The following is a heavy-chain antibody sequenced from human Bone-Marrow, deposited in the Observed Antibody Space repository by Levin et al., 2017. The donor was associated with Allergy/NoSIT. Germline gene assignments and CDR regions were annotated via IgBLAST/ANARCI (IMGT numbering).Heavy chain of an antibody. D-gene: IGHD2-2*01. CDR1: GFTFSSYG. V-gene: IGHV3-33*01. CDR2: IWYDGSNK. Sequence: GGSLRLSCAASGFTFSSYGMHWVRQAPGKGLEWVAVIWYDGSNKYYADSVKGRFTISRDNSKNTLYLQMNSLRAEDTAVYYCARVLTPAASKFYYYYGMDVWGQGTTVTVSS. J-gene: IGHJ6*02. CDR3: ARVLTPAASKFYYYYGMDV.